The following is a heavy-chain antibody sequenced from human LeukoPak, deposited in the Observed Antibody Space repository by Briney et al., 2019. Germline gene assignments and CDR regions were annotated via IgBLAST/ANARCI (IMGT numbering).Heavy chain of an antibody. D-gene: IGHD3-10*01. Sequence: GGPLRLSCAASGFTFSSYSMNWVRQAPGKGLEWLSSISSSSSYIYYADSVKGRFTISRDYAKNSLYLQMNSLRAEDTAVYYCARSSYYYGSGDFMDVWGKGTTVTVSS. CDR3: ARSSYYYGSGDFMDV. V-gene: IGHV3-21*01. CDR2: ISSSSSYI. CDR1: GFTFSSYS. J-gene: IGHJ6*03.